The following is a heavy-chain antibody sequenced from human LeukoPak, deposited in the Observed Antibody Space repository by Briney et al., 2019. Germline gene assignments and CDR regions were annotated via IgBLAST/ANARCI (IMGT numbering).Heavy chain of an antibody. J-gene: IGHJ4*02. CDR1: GASISPYY. CDR3: ARGTKTGNTGYDWSY. V-gene: IGHV4-59*01. Sequence: SETLSLTCSVSGASISPYYWTWIRQPPGRGLEWIGYIYYTGSTTYNSSLKSRVTMSVDTATNQFTLELSSVTAADTAVYYCARGTKTGNTGYDWSYRGQGSLVTVSS. CDR2: IYYTGST. D-gene: IGHD5-12*01.